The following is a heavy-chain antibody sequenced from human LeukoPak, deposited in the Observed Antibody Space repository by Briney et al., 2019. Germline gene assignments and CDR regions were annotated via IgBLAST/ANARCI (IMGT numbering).Heavy chain of an antibody. J-gene: IGHJ4*02. CDR2: ISYDGSNK. CDR1: GFTFSSYA. CDR3: AKDQRNWGPGQLDY. D-gene: IGHD7-27*01. Sequence: GGSLRLSCAASGFTFSSYAMHWVRQAPGKGLEWVAVISYDGSNKYYADSVKGRFTISRDNSKNTLYLQMNSLRAEDTAVYYCAKDQRNWGPGQLDYWGQGTLVTVSS. V-gene: IGHV3-30-3*01.